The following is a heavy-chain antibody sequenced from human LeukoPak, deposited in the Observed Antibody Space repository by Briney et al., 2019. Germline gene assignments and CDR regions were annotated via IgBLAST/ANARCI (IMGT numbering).Heavy chain of an antibody. J-gene: IGHJ5*02. Sequence: GASVKVSCKASGYTFTGYYMHWVRQAPGQGLEWMGWINPNSGGTNYAQKFQGWVTMTRDTSISTAYMELSRLGSDDTAVYYCARDWDWNPNWFDPWGQGTMVTVSS. V-gene: IGHV1-2*04. CDR1: GYTFTGYY. CDR2: INPNSGGT. D-gene: IGHD1-1*01. CDR3: ARDWDWNPNWFDP.